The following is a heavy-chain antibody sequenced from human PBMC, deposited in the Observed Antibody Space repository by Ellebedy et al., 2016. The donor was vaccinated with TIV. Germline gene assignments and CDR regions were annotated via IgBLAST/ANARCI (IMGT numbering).Heavy chain of an antibody. CDR1: GGSFSGYY. CDR2: INHSGST. V-gene: IGHV4-34*01. D-gene: IGHD5-18*01. Sequence: SETLSLXCAVYGGSFSGYYWSWIRQPPGKGLEWIGEINHSGSTNYNPSLKSRVTISVDTSKNQFSLKLSSVTAADTAVYYCARGRGYSYGPRHNWFDPWGQGTLVTVSS. J-gene: IGHJ5*02. CDR3: ARGRGYSYGPRHNWFDP.